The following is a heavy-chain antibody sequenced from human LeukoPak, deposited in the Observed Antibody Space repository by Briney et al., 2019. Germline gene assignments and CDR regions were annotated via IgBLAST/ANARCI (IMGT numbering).Heavy chain of an antibody. CDR2: INPDTGGT. V-gene: IGHV1-2*02. CDR3: ARDWYSSSFNWFDP. Sequence: ASVTVSCKASGYTFSGYYMHWVRQAPGQGLEWMGWINPDTGGTKYAQKFQGRVTMTRDTSINTAYMELSSLRSDDTAVYYCARDWYSSSFNWFDPWGQGTLVTVSS. D-gene: IGHD6-13*01. J-gene: IGHJ5*02. CDR1: GYTFSGYY.